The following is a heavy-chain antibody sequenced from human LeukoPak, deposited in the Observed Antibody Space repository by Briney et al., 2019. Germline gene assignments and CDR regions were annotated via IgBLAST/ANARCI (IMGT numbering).Heavy chain of an antibody. CDR3: ARAGEYYDFWSGYQDFDY. D-gene: IGHD3-3*01. Sequence: GASVKVSYKASGYTFTSYYMHWVREAPGQGLEWMGIINPSGGSTSYAQKFQGRVTMTRDTSTSTVYMELSSLRSEDTAVYYCARAGEYYDFWSGYQDFDYWGQGTLVTVSS. V-gene: IGHV1-46*01. CDR2: INPSGGST. CDR1: GYTFTSYY. J-gene: IGHJ4*02.